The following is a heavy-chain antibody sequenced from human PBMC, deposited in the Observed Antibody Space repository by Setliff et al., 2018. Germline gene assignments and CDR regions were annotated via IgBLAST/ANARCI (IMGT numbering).Heavy chain of an antibody. V-gene: IGHV4-4*08. CDR1: DVSISGYY. CDR2: IHSSGRS. Sequence: SETLSLTCTVSDVSISGYYWSWIRQPPGKGLEWIGYIHSSGRSNYNPSLKSRVTTSIDTSKNQFSLQLSSVSDGDTAVYYCARDQFSSGWYGPPESYFDCWGQGIQVTVSS. D-gene: IGHD6-19*01. CDR3: ARDQFSSGWYGPPESYFDC. J-gene: IGHJ4*02.